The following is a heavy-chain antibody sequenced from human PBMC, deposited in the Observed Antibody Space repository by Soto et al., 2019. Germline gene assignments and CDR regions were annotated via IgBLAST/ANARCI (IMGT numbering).Heavy chain of an antibody. CDR2: IKPDGSEK. V-gene: IGHV3-7*01. D-gene: IGHD3-16*01. CDR3: ARPYTVAGSSYWCFDL. J-gene: IGHJ2*01. CDR1: GFTFGPYW. Sequence: EVQLVESGGGLVQPGGSLRLSCAASGFTFGPYWMTWVRQAPGKGLEWVAKIKPDGSEKYYVDSVKGRFTISRDNTKTSLYLQMNSLRAEDTAVYYCARPYTVAGSSYWCFDLWGRGTLVTFSS.